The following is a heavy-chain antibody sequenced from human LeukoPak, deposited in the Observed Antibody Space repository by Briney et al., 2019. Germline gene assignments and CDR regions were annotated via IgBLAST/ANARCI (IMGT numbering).Heavy chain of an antibody. CDR3: ARDYGGSSPFDY. Sequence: GGSLRLSCAASGFTFRAYWMTWVRQAPGKGLEWVANIKQDGTEKFYVGSVKGRFSISRDNAKNSLYLQMNSLRAEDTAVYYCARDYGGSSPFDYWGQGTLVTVSS. V-gene: IGHV3-7*01. J-gene: IGHJ4*02. D-gene: IGHD4-23*01. CDR1: GFTFRAYW. CDR2: IKQDGTEK.